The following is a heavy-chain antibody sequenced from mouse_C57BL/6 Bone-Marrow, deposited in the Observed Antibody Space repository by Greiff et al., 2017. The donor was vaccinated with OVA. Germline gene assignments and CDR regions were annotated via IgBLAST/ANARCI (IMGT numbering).Heavy chain of an antibody. CDR2: IWSGGST. D-gene: IGHD1-1*01. Sequence: VQLVESGPGLVQPSQSLSITCTVSGFSLTSYGVHWVRQSPGTGLEWLGVIWSGGSTDYIADFISRLSISQDTYTSHVFFKMNSLQADDTAIYYCATLTTVVATDYAMDYWGQGTSVTVSS. CDR3: ATLTTVVATDYAMDY. CDR1: GFSLTSYG. J-gene: IGHJ4*01. V-gene: IGHV2-2*01.